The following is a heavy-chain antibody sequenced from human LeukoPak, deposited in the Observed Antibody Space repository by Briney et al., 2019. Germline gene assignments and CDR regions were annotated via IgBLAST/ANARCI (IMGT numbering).Heavy chain of an antibody. J-gene: IGHJ6*04. CDR1: GFAFSNYW. CDR3: AELGITMIGGV. V-gene: IGHV3-7*01. Sequence: GGSLRLSCAASGFAFSNYWMSWVRQAPGKGLEWVANIKEDGSEKYYVDSVKGRFTISRDNAKNSLYLQMNSLRAEDTAVYYCAELGITMIGGVWGKGTTVTISS. D-gene: IGHD3-10*02. CDR2: IKEDGSEK.